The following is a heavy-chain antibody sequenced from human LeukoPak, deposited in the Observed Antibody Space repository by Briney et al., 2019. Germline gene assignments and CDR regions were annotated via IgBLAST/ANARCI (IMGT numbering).Heavy chain of an antibody. Sequence: AGGSLRLSCAASGFTFSRYGMHWVRQAPGKGLEWVAVISYDGSNKYYADSVKGRFTISRDNSKNTLYLQMNSLRAEDTAVYYCAKRIAGSTRCCDFDYWGQGTLVTVSS. V-gene: IGHV3-30*18. CDR3: AKRIAGSTRCCDFDY. CDR2: ISYDGSNK. J-gene: IGHJ4*02. CDR1: GFTFSRYG. D-gene: IGHD2-2*01.